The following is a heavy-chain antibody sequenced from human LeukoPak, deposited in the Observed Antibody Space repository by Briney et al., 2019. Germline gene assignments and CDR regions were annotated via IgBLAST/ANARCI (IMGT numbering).Heavy chain of an antibody. V-gene: IGHV1-18*01. CDR1: GYTFTSYG. D-gene: IGHD6-13*01. Sequence: GASVKVSCKASGYTFTSYGISWVRQAPGQGLEWMGWISAYNGNTNYAQKLQGRVTMTTDTSTSTAYMELRSLRSDDTAVYYCASGDTSSPTGLGAFDIWGQGTMVTVSS. CDR3: ASGDTSSPTGLGAFDI. J-gene: IGHJ3*02. CDR2: ISAYNGNT.